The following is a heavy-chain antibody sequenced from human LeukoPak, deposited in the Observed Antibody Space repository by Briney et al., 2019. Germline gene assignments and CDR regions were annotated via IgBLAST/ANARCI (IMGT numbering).Heavy chain of an antibody. J-gene: IGHJ4*02. Sequence: SEXLSLTCTVSGGSISSYYWSWLRQPPGKGLEGIGYIYYSGSTYYNPSLKTRVTISIDTSKNQFSLRLSSVTAADTAVYYCARVRSWNDFDYWGQGTLVTVSS. CDR1: GGSISSYY. CDR3: ARVRSWNDFDY. V-gene: IGHV4-59*01. D-gene: IGHD1-1*01. CDR2: IYYSGST.